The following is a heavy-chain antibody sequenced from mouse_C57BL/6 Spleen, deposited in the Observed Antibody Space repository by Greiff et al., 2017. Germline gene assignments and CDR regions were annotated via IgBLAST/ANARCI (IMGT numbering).Heavy chain of an antibody. V-gene: IGHV1-78*01. CDR2: IYPRDGST. Sequence: VQLQQSDAELVKPGASVKISCKVSGYTFTDPTIHWMKQRPEQGLEWIGYIYPRDGSTRYNEKFKGKATLTADKSSSTAYMQLNSLTSEDSAVYFCARTDDYDGWAKDYWGQGTSVTVAS. J-gene: IGHJ4*01. D-gene: IGHD2-4*01. CDR1: GYTFTDPT. CDR3: ARTDDYDGWAKDY.